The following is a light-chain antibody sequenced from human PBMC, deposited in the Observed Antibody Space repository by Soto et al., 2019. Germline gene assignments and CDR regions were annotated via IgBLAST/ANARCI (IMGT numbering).Light chain of an antibody. V-gene: IGLV1-51*01. CDR1: SSNIGNNY. CDR3: GTWDSSLSAEV. J-gene: IGLJ2*01. CDR2: DNN. Sequence: QSVLTQPPSGSAAPGQKVTISCSGSSSNIGNNYVSWYQQLPGTAPKLLIYDNNKRPAGIPDRFSGSKSGTSATLGITGLQTGDEADYYCGTWDSSLSAEVFGGGTKLTVL.